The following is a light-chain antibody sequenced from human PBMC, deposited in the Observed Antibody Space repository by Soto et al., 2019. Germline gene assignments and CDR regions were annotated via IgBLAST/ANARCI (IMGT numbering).Light chain of an antibody. CDR2: DVS. CDR1: SSDVGGYNY. J-gene: IGLJ2*01. Sequence: QSALTQPRSVSGSPGQSVTISCTGTSSDVGGYNYVSWYQQHPGKAPKLMIYDVSKRPSGVPDRFSGSKSGNTASLTISGLQAEDEADYYCCSYAGSLVVFGGVTKVTVL. V-gene: IGLV2-11*01. CDR3: CSYAGSLVV.